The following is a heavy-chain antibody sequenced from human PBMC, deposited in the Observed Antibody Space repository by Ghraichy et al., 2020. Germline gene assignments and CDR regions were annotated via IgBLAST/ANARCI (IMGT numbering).Heavy chain of an antibody. CDR2: ISGSGGGT. CDR1: GFTFSTYA. D-gene: IGHD6-19*01. J-gene: IGHJ4*02. Sequence: GSLRLSCAASGFTFSTYAMSWVRQAPGKGLEWVSAISGSGGGTYYADSVKGRFTISRDNSKNTLYLQMNSLRVDDTALYYCAKAKIVAGTRGNFDYWGQGTLVTVSS. V-gene: IGHV3-23*01. CDR3: AKAKIVAGTRGNFDY.